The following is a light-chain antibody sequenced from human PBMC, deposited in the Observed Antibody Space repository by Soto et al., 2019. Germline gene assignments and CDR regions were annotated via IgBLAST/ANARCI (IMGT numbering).Light chain of an antibody. CDR1: QTINSW. J-gene: IGKJ2*01. Sequence: DIQMTQSPSTLSASVGDRLTITCRASQTINSWLAWYQQKPGKAPRLLIYKASNLESGVPSRFSGSGSGTEFPLTISSLQPDDFATYYCQQYDRIPYTFGQGTKLDI. CDR3: QQYDRIPYT. V-gene: IGKV1-5*03. CDR2: KAS.